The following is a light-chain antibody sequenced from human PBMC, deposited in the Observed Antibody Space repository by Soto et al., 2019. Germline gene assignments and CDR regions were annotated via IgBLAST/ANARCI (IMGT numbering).Light chain of an antibody. CDR3: QQYDNWPLT. CDR1: QSVDSN. V-gene: IGKV3D-15*01. J-gene: IGKJ4*01. Sequence: EIGRTQSPSTLSFYPWEIATLSCRASQSVDSNLAWYQQKPGQAPRLLIFGASTRATGIPARFSGSGSGTDFTLTISSLQSEDFGVYFCQQYDNWPLTFGGGTKVDIK. CDR2: GAS.